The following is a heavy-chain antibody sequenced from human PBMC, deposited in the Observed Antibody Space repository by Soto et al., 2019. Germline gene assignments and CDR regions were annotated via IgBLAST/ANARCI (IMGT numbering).Heavy chain of an antibody. CDR1: GGSISSGGYY. J-gene: IGHJ3*02. CDR3: ARSTFGGVIVPQAFDI. D-gene: IGHD3-16*02. Sequence: SETLSFTCTVSGGSISSGGYYWSWIRQHPGKGLEWIGYIYYSGSTYYNPSLKSRVTISVDTSKNQFSLKLSSVTAADTAVYYCARSTFGGVIVPQAFDIWGQGTMVTVSS. CDR2: IYYSGST. V-gene: IGHV4-31*03.